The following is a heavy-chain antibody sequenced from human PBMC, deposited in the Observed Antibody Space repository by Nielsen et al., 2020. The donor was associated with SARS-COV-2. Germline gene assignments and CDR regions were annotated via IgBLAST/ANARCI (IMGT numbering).Heavy chain of an antibody. J-gene: IGHJ4*02. CDR3: AKEAYNGYDFDYFDY. Sequence: GESLKISCAASGFTFSSYGMHWVRQAPGKGLEWVAVISYDGSEKYYADSVKGRFTISRDTSKNTLYLQMNSLRVEDTAVYYCAKEAYNGYDFDYFDYWGQGTLVTVSS. V-gene: IGHV3-30-3*01. D-gene: IGHD5-12*01. CDR2: ISYDGSEK. CDR1: GFTFSSYG.